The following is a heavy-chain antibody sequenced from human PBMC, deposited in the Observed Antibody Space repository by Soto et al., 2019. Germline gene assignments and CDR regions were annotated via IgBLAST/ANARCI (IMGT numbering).Heavy chain of an antibody. CDR1: VYTMSIYL. J-gene: IGHJ6*02. V-gene: IGHV1-69*06. CDR2: IIPIFGTA. CDR3: ARGYDILTGYSDRRDTTLYYGMDV. D-gene: IGHD3-9*01. Sequence: SSLKGACKGSVYTMSIYLISWVRHTPGQGLEWMGGIIPIFGTANYAQKFQGRVTITADKSTSTAYMELSSLRSEDTAVYYCARGYDILTGYSDRRDTTLYYGMDVWVQGTTVTVSS.